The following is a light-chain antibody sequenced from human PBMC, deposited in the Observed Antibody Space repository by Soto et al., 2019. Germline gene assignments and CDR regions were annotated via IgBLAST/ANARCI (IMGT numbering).Light chain of an antibody. CDR3: QQYNNDSPWT. CDR1: QSIGSW. J-gene: IGKJ1*01. CDR2: KAS. V-gene: IGKV1-5*03. Sequence: DLPMTQSPSTLSTSDGDRVILTCRASQSIGSWLAWYQQKAGKGPKLLIYKASSLKSGVPSRFSGRGSGTEFTLTISSLQPDDFATYYCQQYNNDSPWTFGQGTKVEVK.